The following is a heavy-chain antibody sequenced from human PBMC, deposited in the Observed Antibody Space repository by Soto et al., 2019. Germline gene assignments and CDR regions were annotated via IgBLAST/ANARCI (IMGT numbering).Heavy chain of an antibody. J-gene: IGHJ6*02. CDR2: IIPVFGTA. CDR3: SRGDATKIVVTTYYAMDV. Sequence: VQLVQSGAEVKKPGCSVRGSCKASGGTLGNYGISWVRQAPGQGLEWMGGIIPVFGTANYAQKFQGRVTITADESKSTVYMDVTSLRSEDTAVYYCSRGDATKIVVTTYYAMDVWGQGTTVSVSS. V-gene: IGHV1-69*12. CDR1: GGTLGNYG. D-gene: IGHD4-17*01.